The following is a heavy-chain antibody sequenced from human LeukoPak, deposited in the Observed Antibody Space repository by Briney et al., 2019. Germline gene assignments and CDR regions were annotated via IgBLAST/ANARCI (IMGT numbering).Heavy chain of an antibody. J-gene: IGHJ4*02. CDR3: VKDSEVVNY. CDR1: GFTFSDYG. V-gene: IGHV3-30*02. CDR2: IRNDGSNE. Sequence: GRSLRLSCAASGFTFSDYGMHWVRQAPGKGLEWVTFIRNDGSNEYYGDSVKGRFTISRDNSKNTLYLQMNSLRAEDTALYYCVKDSEVVNYWGQGTLVTVSS.